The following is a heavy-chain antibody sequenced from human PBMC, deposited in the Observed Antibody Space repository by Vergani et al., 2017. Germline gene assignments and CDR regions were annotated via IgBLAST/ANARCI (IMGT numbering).Heavy chain of an antibody. D-gene: IGHD6-13*01. Sequence: QVQLQQWGAGLLKPSETLSLTCAVYGGSFSGYYWSWIRQPPGKGLEWIGEINHSGSTNYNPSLKSRVTISVDTSKNQFSLKLSSVTAADTAVYYCARVPAYSSSWSVERGRWFDPWGQGTLVTVSS. CDR3: ARVPAYSSSWSVERGRWFDP. J-gene: IGHJ5*02. CDR2: INHSGST. V-gene: IGHV4-34*01. CDR1: GGSFSGYY.